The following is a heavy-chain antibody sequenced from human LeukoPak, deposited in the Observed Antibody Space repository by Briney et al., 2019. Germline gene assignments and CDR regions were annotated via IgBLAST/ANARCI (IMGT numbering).Heavy chain of an antibody. CDR1: GYTFTSYG. Sequence: ASVKVSCKASGYTFTSYGISWVRQAPGQGLEWMGWINPNSGGTNYAQKFQGRVTMTRDTSISTAYMELSRLRSDDTAVYYCARGGRIVVVPAAIARFDPWGQGTLVTVSS. D-gene: IGHD2-2*02. CDR3: ARGGRIVVVPAAIARFDP. J-gene: IGHJ5*02. CDR2: INPNSGGT. V-gene: IGHV1-2*02.